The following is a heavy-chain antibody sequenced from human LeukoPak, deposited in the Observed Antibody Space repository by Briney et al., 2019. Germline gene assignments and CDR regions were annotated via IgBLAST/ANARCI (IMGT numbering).Heavy chain of an antibody. CDR2: INWNGGST. CDR1: GFTFDDYG. D-gene: IGHD2-15*01. J-gene: IGHJ4*02. CDR3: AKGLLKGYYFDY. Sequence: GGSLRLSCAASGFTFDDYGMSWVRQAPGKGLEWVSGINWNGGSTGYADSVKGRFTISRDNAKNSLYLQMNSLRAEDTAVYYCAKGLLKGYYFDYWGQGTLVTVSS. V-gene: IGHV3-20*04.